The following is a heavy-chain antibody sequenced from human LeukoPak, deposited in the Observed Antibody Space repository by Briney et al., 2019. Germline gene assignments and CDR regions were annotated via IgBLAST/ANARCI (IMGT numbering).Heavy chain of an antibody. CDR3: ARGLVVVPAAIPGGVDNFDY. Sequence: TSETLSLTCTVSGGSISSGGYYWSWIRQHPGKGLEWIGYIYYSGSTYYNPSLKSRVTISVDTSKNQFSLKLNSVTAADTAVYYCARGLVVVPAAIPGGVDNFDYWGQGTLVTVSS. D-gene: IGHD2-2*01. V-gene: IGHV4-31*03. J-gene: IGHJ4*02. CDR2: IYYSGST. CDR1: GGSISSGGYY.